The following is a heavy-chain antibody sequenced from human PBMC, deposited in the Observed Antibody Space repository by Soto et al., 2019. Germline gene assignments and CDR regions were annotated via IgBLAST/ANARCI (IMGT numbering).Heavy chain of an antibody. CDR1: GGSISSYY. CDR3: ARMENDFWSGYSY. Sequence: QVQLQESGPGLVKPSETLSLTCTVSGGSISSYYWSWIRQPPGKGLEWIGYIYYSGSTNYNPSLKSRVTISVDTSKNQFSLKLSSVTAADTAVYYCARMENDFWSGYSYWGQGTLVTVSS. V-gene: IGHV4-59*01. CDR2: IYYSGST. D-gene: IGHD3-3*01. J-gene: IGHJ4*02.